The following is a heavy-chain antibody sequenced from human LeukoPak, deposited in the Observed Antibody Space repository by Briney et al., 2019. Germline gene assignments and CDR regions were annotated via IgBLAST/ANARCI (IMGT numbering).Heavy chain of an antibody. V-gene: IGHV3-53*01. J-gene: IGHJ4*02. D-gene: IGHD6-19*01. Sequence: GGSLRLSCAPSGFTVISNHMSWVRQAPGKGLEWVSVIYSSGGTYYADSVKGRFTISRDNSELYLQMNSLRPEDTAMYYCAREGVSGSYFDYWGQGTLVTVSS. CDR2: IYSSGGT. CDR3: AREGVSGSYFDY. CDR1: GFTVISNH.